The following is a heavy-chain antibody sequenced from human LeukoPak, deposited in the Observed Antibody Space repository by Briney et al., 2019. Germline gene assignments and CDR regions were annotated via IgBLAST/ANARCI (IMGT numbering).Heavy chain of an antibody. V-gene: IGHV4-34*01. D-gene: IGHD6-19*01. CDR1: GGSFSGYY. CDR3: ARGSSSGWVGDAFDI. J-gene: IGHJ3*02. CDR2: INHSGST. Sequence: PSETLSLTCAVYGGSFSGYYWSWIRQPPGKGLEWIGEINHSGSTNYNPSLKSRVTVSVDTSNNQFSLKLSSVTAADTAVYYCARGSSSGWVGDAFDIWGQGTMVPVSS.